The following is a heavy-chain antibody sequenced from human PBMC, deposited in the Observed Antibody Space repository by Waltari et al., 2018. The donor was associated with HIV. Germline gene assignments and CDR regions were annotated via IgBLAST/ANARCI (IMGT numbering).Heavy chain of an antibody. CDR1: GFTFGDYA. CDR3: TKGRMTTDY. D-gene: IGHD4-17*01. Sequence: EVQLVESGGRLVQPGRSLRLSCTASGFTFGDYAMHWFHQAPGKGLEWVGCIRSKAYGGTTEYAASVKGRFTISRDDSRSIAYLQMNSLQTEDTAVYYCTKGRMTTDYWGQGTLVTVSS. CDR2: IRSKAYGGTT. V-gene: IGHV3-49*03. J-gene: IGHJ4*02.